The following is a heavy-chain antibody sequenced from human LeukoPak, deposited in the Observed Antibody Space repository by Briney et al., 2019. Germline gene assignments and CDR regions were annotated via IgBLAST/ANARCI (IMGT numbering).Heavy chain of an antibody. D-gene: IGHD3-22*01. Sequence: PSETLSLTCAVYGGSFSGYYWSWIRQPAGKGLEWIGRIYTSGSTNYNPSLKSRVTISVDTSKNQFSLKLSSVTAADTAVYYCAREGLGLNGYYPFDYWGQGTLVTASS. CDR1: GGSFSGYY. CDR2: IYTSGST. V-gene: IGHV4-4*07. CDR3: AREGLGLNGYYPFDY. J-gene: IGHJ4*02.